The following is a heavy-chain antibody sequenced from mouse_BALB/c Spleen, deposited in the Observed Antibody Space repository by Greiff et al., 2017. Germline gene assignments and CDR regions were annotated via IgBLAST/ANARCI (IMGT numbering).Heavy chain of an antibody. Sequence: EVKLVESGGGLVKPGGSLKLSCAASGFTFSSYAMSWVRQTPEKRLEWVASISSGGSTYYPDSVKGRFTISRDNARNILYLQMSSLRSEDTAMYYCARGPDGNYGGAMDYWGQGTSVTVSS. J-gene: IGHJ4*01. CDR3: ARGPDGNYGGAMDY. D-gene: IGHD2-1*01. CDR1: GFTFSSYA. CDR2: ISSGGST. V-gene: IGHV5-6-5*01.